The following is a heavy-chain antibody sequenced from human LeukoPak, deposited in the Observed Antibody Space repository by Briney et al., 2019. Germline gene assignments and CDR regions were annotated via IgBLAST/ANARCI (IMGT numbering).Heavy chain of an antibody. CDR1: GYTFTGYY. V-gene: IGHV1-2*02. D-gene: IGHD1-26*01. CDR3: ARVEWQWPIATTFDY. Sequence: ASVKVSCKASGYTFTGYYMHWVRQAPGQGLEWMGWINPNSGGTNYAQKFQGRVTMTRDTSISTAYMELSRLRSDDTAVYYCARVEWQWPIATTFDYWGQGTLVTVSS. CDR2: INPNSGGT. J-gene: IGHJ4*02.